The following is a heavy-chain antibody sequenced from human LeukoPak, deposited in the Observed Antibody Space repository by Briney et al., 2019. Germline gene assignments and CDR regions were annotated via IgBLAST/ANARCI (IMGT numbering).Heavy chain of an antibody. D-gene: IGHD2-15*01. CDR2: INPNSGGT. Sequence: ASVKVSCKASGYTFTGYYMHWVRQAPGQGLEWMGWINPNSGGTNYAQKFQGRVTMTRDTSISTAYMELSRLRSDDTAVYYCARDPSGSRSYYYYYMDVWGKGTTVTISS. CDR1: GYTFTGYY. CDR3: ARDPSGSRSYYYYYMDV. J-gene: IGHJ6*03. V-gene: IGHV1-2*02.